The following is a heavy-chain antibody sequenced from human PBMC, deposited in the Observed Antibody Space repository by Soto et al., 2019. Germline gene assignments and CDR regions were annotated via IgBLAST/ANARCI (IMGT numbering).Heavy chain of an antibody. V-gene: IGHV3-11*06. Sequence: GWSLRLSCASSVFTFSDYYMSWIRQAPGKGLEWLSYSSDSGTFTRYADSVKGRFSISRDNAKNSLYLQINSLRGEDTAIYYCARSGDNYNLLDYWGQGTPVTVSS. CDR2: SSDSGTFT. D-gene: IGHD1-1*01. CDR3: ARSGDNYNLLDY. J-gene: IGHJ4*02. CDR1: VFTFSDYY.